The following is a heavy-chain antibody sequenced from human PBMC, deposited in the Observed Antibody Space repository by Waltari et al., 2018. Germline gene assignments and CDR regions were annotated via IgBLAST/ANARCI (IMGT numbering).Heavy chain of an antibody. Sequence: QVQLVQSGAEMKKPGSSVKVSCKASGGTFSSYAVSWVRQAPGQGLEWMGGIIPIVGVATYAWKFQDRFTIVADESTSPGYMAVRSLTSEDTAMYYCARVWGSMTTVTTLDHWGEGTLVSVSS. J-gene: IGHJ4*02. D-gene: IGHD4-17*01. CDR3: ARVWGSMTTVTTLDH. CDR1: GGTFSSYA. CDR2: IIPIVGVA. V-gene: IGHV1-69*12.